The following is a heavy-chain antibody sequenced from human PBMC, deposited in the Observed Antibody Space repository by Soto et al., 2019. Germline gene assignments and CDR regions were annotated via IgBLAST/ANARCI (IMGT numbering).Heavy chain of an antibody. CDR1: GFTFSSYS. Sequence: EVQLVESGGGLVQPGGSLRLSCAASGFTFSSYSMNWVRQAPGKGLEWVSYISSSSSTIYYADSVKGRFTISRDNAKNSLYLQVNSLRDEDTAVYYCAREGGGSGYYWVVDYYYGMDVWGQGTTVTVSS. J-gene: IGHJ6*02. CDR2: ISSSSSTI. D-gene: IGHD3-22*01. V-gene: IGHV3-48*02. CDR3: AREGGGSGYYWVVDYYYGMDV.